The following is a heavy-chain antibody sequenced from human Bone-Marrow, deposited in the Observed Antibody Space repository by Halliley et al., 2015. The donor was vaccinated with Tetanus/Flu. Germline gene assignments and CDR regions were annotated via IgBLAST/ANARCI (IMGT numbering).Heavy chain of an antibody. V-gene: IGHV3-21*01. CDR3: ARHHIAVAGYYFDY. Sequence: SVKGRFTISRDNAKNSLSLQMNSLRAEDTAVYYCARHHIAVAGYYFDYWGQGTQVTVSS. J-gene: IGHJ4*02. D-gene: IGHD6-19*01.